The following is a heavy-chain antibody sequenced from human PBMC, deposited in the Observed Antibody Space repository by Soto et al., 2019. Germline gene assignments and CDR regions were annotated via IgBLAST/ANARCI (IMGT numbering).Heavy chain of an antibody. Sequence: QITLKESGPPLVKPTQTLTLTCTFSGFSLSTSGVGVGWIRQRPGKALEWLALIYWDDDKRYSPSLKSRLTNTEDPPKNQVVLTLTTVNPLDTATDYCAHRRSYILPNYHAQFDSWGQGTLVTVSS. J-gene: IGHJ4*02. CDR3: AHRRSYILPNYHAQFDS. D-gene: IGHD2-2*02. CDR1: GFSLSTSGVG. CDR2: IYWDDDK. V-gene: IGHV2-5*02.